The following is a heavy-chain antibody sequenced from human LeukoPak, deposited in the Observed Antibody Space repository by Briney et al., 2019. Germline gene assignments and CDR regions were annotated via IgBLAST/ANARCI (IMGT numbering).Heavy chain of an antibody. CDR3: ASLRDSSGYYFDY. V-gene: IGHV4-59*01. CDR2: IYYSGST. CDR1: GGSISSYY. J-gene: IGHJ4*02. D-gene: IGHD3-22*01. Sequence: SETLPLTCTVSGGSISSYYWSWIRQPQGKGLGWIGYIYYSGSTNYNPSLKSRVTISVDTSKNQFSLKLSSVTAADTAVYYCASLRDSSGYYFDYWGQGTLVTVSS.